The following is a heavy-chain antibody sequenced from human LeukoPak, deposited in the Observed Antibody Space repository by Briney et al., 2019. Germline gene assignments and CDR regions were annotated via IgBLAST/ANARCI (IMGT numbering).Heavy chain of an antibody. CDR2: IYYSGST. CDR1: GGSISSSSYY. J-gene: IGHJ4*02. CDR3: ARDREAFDL. V-gene: IGHV4-39*07. Sequence: SETLSLTCTVSGGSISSSSYYWGWIRQPPGKGLEWIGSIYYSGSTYYNPSLKSRVTISVDTSKNRFSLKLTSVTAADTAVYYCARDREAFDLWGQGTLVTVSS.